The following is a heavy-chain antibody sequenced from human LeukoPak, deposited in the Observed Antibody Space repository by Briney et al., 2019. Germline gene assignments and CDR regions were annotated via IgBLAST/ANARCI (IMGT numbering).Heavy chain of an antibody. CDR3: GRIGVFDAFDI. D-gene: IGHD3-3*01. J-gene: IGHJ3*02. CDR1: GFTFSSYS. Sequence: PGGSLRLSCAASGFTFSSYSMNWVRQAPGKGLEWVSYISSSSSTIYCADSVKGRFTISRDNAKNSLYLQMNSLRAEDTAVYYCGRIGVFDAFDIWGQGTMVTVSS. V-gene: IGHV3-48*04. CDR2: ISSSSSTI.